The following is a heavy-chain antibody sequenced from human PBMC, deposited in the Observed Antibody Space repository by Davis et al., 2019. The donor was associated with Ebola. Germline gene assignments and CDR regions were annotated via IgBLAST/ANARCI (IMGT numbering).Heavy chain of an antibody. CDR2: LYSGGGT. D-gene: IGHD2-15*01. J-gene: IGHJ4*02. Sequence: GESLKISCTASGVTVSSHYMSWVRQAPGKGLEWVSVLYSGGGTFYADSVKGRFTISRDDSKNTLYLQMNSLRAEDTAVYYCARGYQGYWGQGTPVTVSS. V-gene: IGHV3-66*01. CDR3: ARGYQGY. CDR1: GVTVSSHY.